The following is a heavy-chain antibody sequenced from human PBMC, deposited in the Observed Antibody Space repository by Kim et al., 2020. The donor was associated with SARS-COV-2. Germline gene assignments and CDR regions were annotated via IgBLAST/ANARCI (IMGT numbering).Heavy chain of an antibody. CDR3: AADGARYYGMDV. V-gene: IGHV1-58*01. Sequence: NYAQKFQERVTITRDMSTSTAYMELSSLRSEDTAVYYCAADGARYYGMDVWGQGTTVTVSS. D-gene: IGHD3-16*01. J-gene: IGHJ6*02.